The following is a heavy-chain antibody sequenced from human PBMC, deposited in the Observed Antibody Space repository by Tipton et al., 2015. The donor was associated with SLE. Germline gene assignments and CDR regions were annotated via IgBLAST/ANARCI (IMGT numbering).Heavy chain of an antibody. V-gene: IGHV4-59*11. CDR1: GGSISSHY. CDR3: ASPYSSSWYGWFDP. CDR2: IYYIGST. J-gene: IGHJ5*02. Sequence: LRLSCTVSGGSISSHYWSWIRQPPGKGLEWIGYIYYIGSTNYNPSLKSRVTISVDTSKNQFSLKLSSVTAADTAVYYCASPYSSSWYGWFDPWGQGTLVTVAS. D-gene: IGHD6-13*01.